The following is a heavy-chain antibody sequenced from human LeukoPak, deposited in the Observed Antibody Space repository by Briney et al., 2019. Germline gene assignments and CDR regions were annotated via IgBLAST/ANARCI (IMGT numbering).Heavy chain of an antibody. CDR1: GGSTSSYY. D-gene: IGHD1-26*01. CDR2: IHSSGYT. Sequence: SETLSLTCTVSGGSTSSYYWSWIRQPPGQGLGWIAYIHSSGYTNYNPSLKSRVTISVDTSKTQFSLKVTSVTAADTAVYYCAKRQGPNSGSYDYFDPWGQGTLVTVSS. V-gene: IGHV4-4*09. J-gene: IGHJ5*02. CDR3: AKRQGPNSGSYDYFDP.